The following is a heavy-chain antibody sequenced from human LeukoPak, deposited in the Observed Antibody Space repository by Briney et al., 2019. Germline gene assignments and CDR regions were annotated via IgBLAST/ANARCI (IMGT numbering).Heavy chain of an antibody. V-gene: IGHV3-23*01. CDR2: ISGSGGST. D-gene: IGHD5-24*01. Sequence: GGTLRLSCAASGFTFSSYGMSWVRQAPGKGLEWVSAISGSGGSTYYADSVKGRFTISRDKSKNMLYLQMNSLRAEDTAVYYCARDRGDYFDYWGQGTLVTVSS. CDR3: ARDRGDYFDY. J-gene: IGHJ4*02. CDR1: GFTFSSYG.